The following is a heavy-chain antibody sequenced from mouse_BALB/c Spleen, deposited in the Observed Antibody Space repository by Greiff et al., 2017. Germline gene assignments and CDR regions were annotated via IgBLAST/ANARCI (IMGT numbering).Heavy chain of an antibody. D-gene: IGHD1-2*01. CDR2: IYWDDDK. V-gene: IGHV8-12*01. CDR3: ARRTATYAMDY. J-gene: IGHJ4*01. CDR1: GFSLSTSGMG. Sequence: VKLVESGPGILQPSQTLSLTCSFSGFSLSTSGMGVSWIRQPSGKGLEWLAHIYWDDDKRYNPSLKSRLTISKDTSRNQVFLKITSVDTADTATYYCARRTATYAMDYWGQGTSVTVSS.